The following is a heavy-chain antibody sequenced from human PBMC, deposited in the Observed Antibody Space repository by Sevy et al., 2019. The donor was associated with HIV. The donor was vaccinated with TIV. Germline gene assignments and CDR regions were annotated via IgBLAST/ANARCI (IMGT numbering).Heavy chain of an antibody. V-gene: IGHV3-53*01. D-gene: IGHD3-10*01. J-gene: IGHJ5*02. CDR3: ARHISFGELGSWFDP. CDR1: GFTVNSDY. Sequence: GGSLRLSCAASGFTVNSDYMSWVRQAPGKGLEWVSVVYSGGTTYYADSVKGRFTISRDNSKNILYLQMNSLRAEDRAVYYSARHISFGELGSWFDPWGQGTLVTVSS. CDR2: VYSGGTT.